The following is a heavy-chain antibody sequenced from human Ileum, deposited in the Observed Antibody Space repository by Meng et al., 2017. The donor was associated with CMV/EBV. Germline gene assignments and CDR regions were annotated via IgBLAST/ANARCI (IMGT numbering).Heavy chain of an antibody. J-gene: IGHJ4*02. CDR2: INHSGST. CDR1: GGSFSVYY. D-gene: IGHD4-23*01. V-gene: IGHV4-34*01. CDR3: ARGIGGNSGY. Sequence: LSLTCAVYGGSFSVYYWSWIRQPPGKGLEWIGEINHSGSTNYNPSLKSRVTISVDTYKNQFSLKLSSVTAADTAVYYCARGIGGNSGYWGQGTLVTVSS.